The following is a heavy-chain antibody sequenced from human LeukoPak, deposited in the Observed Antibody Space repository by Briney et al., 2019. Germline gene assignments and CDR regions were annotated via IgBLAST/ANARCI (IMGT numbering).Heavy chain of an antibody. D-gene: IGHD2-8*02. CDR2: IRSRSLYT. CDR1: GFDFNIYS. V-gene: IGHV3-21*01. Sequence: PGGSLRLSCAASGFDFNIYSMSWVRQAPGKGLEWVSSIRSRSLYTYYPDSLKGRFTISRDNAKNTLYLQMNDLRAEDTAVYYCSRDLDCTVIAGYGGDDGFDIWGQGTMVTVSS. CDR3: SRDLDCTVIAGYGGDDGFDI. J-gene: IGHJ3*02.